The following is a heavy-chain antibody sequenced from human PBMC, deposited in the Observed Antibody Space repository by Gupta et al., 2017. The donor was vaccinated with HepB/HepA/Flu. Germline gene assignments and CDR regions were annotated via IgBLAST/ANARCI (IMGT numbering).Heavy chain of an antibody. Sequence: QVQLVESGGGVVQPGRSLRLSCAASGFTFSSYGMHWVRQAPGKGLEWVAVIWYDGSNKYYADSVTGRFTISRDNSKNTLYLQMNSLRAEDTAVYYCARDVLKYRGSYYAFDYWGQGTRGTV. CDR2: IWYDGSNK. V-gene: IGHV3-33*01. CDR1: GFTFSSYG. D-gene: IGHD1-26*01. CDR3: ARDVLKYRGSYYAFDY. J-gene: IGHJ4*02.